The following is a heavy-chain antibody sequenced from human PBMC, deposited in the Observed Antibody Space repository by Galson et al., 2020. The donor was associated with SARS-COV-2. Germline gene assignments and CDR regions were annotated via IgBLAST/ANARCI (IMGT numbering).Heavy chain of an antibody. CDR1: GLSLSTPAMS. D-gene: IGHD1-26*01. V-gene: IGHV2-70*11. CDR3: ARGDGSVCRGNY. Sequence: ESGPTLAQPPHILTLTCTFSGLSLSTPAMSESWIRQAPGKALERLARLHWDDDVYYRTSLQTRLTISKDTSKNQVVLTMTNMGPVDTATYYGARGDGSVCRGNYWCKGGLVAVSS. J-gene: IGHJ4*02. CDR2: LHWDDDV.